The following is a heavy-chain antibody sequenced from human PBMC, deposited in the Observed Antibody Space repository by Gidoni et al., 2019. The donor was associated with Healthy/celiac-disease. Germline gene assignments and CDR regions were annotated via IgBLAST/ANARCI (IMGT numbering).Heavy chain of an antibody. CDR3: ARHHYTAMAIDY. CDR2: IYYSGST. V-gene: IGHV4-39*01. J-gene: IGHJ4*02. CDR1: AGSISSSSYY. Sequence: QLQLQESGPGLVKPSETLSLTCTVSAGSISSSSYYWGWIRQPRGKGLEWIGSIYYSGSTYYNPALKSRVTISVDTSKNQFSLKLSSVTAADTAVYYCARHHYTAMAIDYWGQGTLVTVSS. D-gene: IGHD5-18*01.